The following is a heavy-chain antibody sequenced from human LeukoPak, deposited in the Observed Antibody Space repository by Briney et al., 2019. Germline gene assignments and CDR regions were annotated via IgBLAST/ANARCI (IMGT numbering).Heavy chain of an antibody. D-gene: IGHD4-17*01. CDR2: MNPNSGNT. V-gene: IGHV1-8*01. CDR1: GYTFTSYD. J-gene: IGHJ6*03. Sequence: ASVKVSCKASGYTFTSYDINWMRQATGQGLEWMGWMNPNSGNTGYAQKFQGRVTMTRNTSISTAYMELSSLRSEDTAVYYCARGPDYGDFSFYYYVDVWGKGTTVTVSS. CDR3: ARGPDYGDFSFYYYVDV.